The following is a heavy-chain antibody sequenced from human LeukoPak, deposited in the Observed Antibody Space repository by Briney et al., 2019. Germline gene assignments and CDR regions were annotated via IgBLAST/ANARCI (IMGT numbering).Heavy chain of an antibody. V-gene: IGHV3-21*01. D-gene: IGHD2-21*02. Sequence: GGSLRLSCAASGFTFSSYSMNWVRQAPGKGLEWVSSISSSSSYIYYADSVKGRFTISRDSAKNSLYLQMNSLRAEDTAVYYCARAVVVTALDYWGQGTLVTVSS. CDR3: ARAVVVTALDY. J-gene: IGHJ4*02. CDR2: ISSSSSYI. CDR1: GFTFSSYS.